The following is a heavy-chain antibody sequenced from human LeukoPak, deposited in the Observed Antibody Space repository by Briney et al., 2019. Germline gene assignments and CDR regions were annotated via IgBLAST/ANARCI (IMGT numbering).Heavy chain of an antibody. V-gene: IGHV4-4*07. CDR3: AITIASVIYSSSLSFDY. J-gene: IGHJ4*02. Sequence: SETLSLTCTVSGDSISSYYWSWLRQPAEKGMEWIGRIHTSGRTNDMTSLKRRVNISVDKSKNQFSLKLNSVTAADTAVYYCAITIASVIYSSSLSFDYWGQGILVTVSS. CDR1: GDSISSYY. CDR2: IHTSGRT. D-gene: IGHD6-13*01.